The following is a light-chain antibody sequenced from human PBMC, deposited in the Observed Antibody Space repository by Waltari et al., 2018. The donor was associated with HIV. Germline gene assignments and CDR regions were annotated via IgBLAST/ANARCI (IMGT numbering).Light chain of an antibody. CDR2: EVS. J-gene: IGLJ2*01. CDR3: SSYTTTRTLV. Sequence: QSALTQPASVSGSPGQSITISCTGTSSDVGAYTYVPWYQQHPDKAPKLMIYEVSNRPSGVSNRFSGSKSGNTASLTISGLQAEDEADYYCSSYTTTRTLVFGGGTKLTVL. V-gene: IGLV2-14*01. CDR1: SSDVGAYTY.